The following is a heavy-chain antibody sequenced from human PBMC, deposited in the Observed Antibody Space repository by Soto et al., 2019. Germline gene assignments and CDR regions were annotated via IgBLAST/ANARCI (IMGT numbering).Heavy chain of an antibody. J-gene: IGHJ6*02. D-gene: IGHD3-16*01. CDR1: GFTFSNYA. CDR3: AKGGTSHSYGIDD. V-gene: IGHV3-23*01. CDR2: IGGIGQYA. Sequence: DVHLLETGGGLVQPGGSLRLSCAASGFTFSNYAMNWVRQAPGKGLEWVAIIGGIGQYAFYADSVKGRFTFSRDNSKNPIYLEMNNLRPEDTAIYFCAKGGTSHSYGIDDWGPGPAVTVSS.